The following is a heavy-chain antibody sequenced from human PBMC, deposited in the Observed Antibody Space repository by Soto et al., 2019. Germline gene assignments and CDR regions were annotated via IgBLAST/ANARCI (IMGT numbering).Heavy chain of an antibody. V-gene: IGHV4-61*01. CDR2: IYYSGST. J-gene: IGHJ5*02. CDR1: GGSVSSGSYY. CDR3: ARAGRRFGEIRGNWFDP. Sequence: SETLSLTCTVSGGSVSSGSYYWSWIRQPPGKGLEWIGYIYYSGSTNYNPSLKSRVTISVDTSKNQFSLKLSSVTAADTAVYYCARAGRRFGEIRGNWFDPWGQGTLVTVSS. D-gene: IGHD3-10*01.